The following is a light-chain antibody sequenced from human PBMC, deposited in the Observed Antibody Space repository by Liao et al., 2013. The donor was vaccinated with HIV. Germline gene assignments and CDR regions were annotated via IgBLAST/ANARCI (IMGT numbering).Light chain of an antibody. Sequence: SDELTQPPSVSVSPGQTATITCSGEKVGSKNACWYQVKPGQSPEVVIYQNYQRPSGIPERFSGSKSGHTATLTISGAQAMDEADYYCQAWDSTAAVFGTGTEVTVL. CDR2: QNY. J-gene: IGLJ1*01. V-gene: IGLV3-1*01. CDR1: KVGSKN. CDR3: QAWDSTAAV.